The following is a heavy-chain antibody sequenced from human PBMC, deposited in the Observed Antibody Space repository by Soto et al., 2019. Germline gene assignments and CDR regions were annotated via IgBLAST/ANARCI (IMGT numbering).Heavy chain of an antibody. CDR1: GFGFPTYS. V-gene: IGHV1-3*01. CDR3: ARELAAPGTTFDD. CDR2: INGGNGNI. Sequence: ASLTVSCQHSGFGFPTYSLRWVRQAPGQRLEWMAWINGGNGNIEYSQKFQNRVTITRDTSASTVYMELSSLRSEDTAVYYCARELAAPGTTFDDWGQGALVTVSS. J-gene: IGHJ4*02. D-gene: IGHD6-13*01.